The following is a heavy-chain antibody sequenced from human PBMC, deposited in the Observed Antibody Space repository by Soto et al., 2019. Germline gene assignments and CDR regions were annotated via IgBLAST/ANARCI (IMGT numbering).Heavy chain of an antibody. CDR3: THRGGGYNYDDF. CDR1: GFSLTTAGVG. D-gene: IGHD5-12*01. Sequence: QITLKESGPTLVKPTQTLTLTCTFSGFSLTTAGVGVGWIRQPPGKALEWLGVIYWDDEKRYSPSLQSRLTITKDTSKKQVVLTMTNMGPVDTGTYYCTHRGGGYNYDDFWGLGTLVTVSS. J-gene: IGHJ4*02. CDR2: IYWDDEK. V-gene: IGHV2-5*02.